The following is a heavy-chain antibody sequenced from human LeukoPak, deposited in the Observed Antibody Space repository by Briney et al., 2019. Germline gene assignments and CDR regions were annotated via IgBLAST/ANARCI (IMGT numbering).Heavy chain of an antibody. CDR3: ARRGGVGPKRDYFDY. V-gene: IGHV1-18*01. CDR2: LSTDNGDT. CDR1: GYTFTSYG. D-gene: IGHD3-16*01. J-gene: IGHJ4*02. Sequence: ASVTVSCKASGYTFTSYGISWVRQAPGQGLGWMGWLSTDNGDTNYAQNIQGRVTMTTHTSTNTAYMELRSLRSDDTAVYFCARRGGVGPKRDYFDYGGREPLVTASS.